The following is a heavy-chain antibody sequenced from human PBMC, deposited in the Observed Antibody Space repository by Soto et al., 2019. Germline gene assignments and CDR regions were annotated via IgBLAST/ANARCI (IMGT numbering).Heavy chain of an antibody. Sequence: EVQLVESGGDLVKPGGSLRLSCADSGFTFSTYSMIWVRQAPGKGLEWVSAISSSSAYIFYADSVKGRFTISRYNAKNSLYLPMNSLSAEDTAVYYCESGGREITRHLTYWGQGTLVTVSS. CDR3: ESGGREITRHLTY. V-gene: IGHV3-21*01. J-gene: IGHJ4*02. CDR1: GFTFSTYS. CDR2: ISSSSAYI. D-gene: IGHD3-10*01.